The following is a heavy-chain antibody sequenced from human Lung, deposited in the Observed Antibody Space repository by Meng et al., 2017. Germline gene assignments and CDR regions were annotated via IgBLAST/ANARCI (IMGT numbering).Heavy chain of an antibody. CDR3: TISDYGNFDY. D-gene: IGHD4-17*01. J-gene: IGHJ4*02. V-gene: IGHV1-46*03. Sequence: QVQLVQSGAEVKKPGASVKVSCKASGYTFTSYYMHWGRQAPGQGLEWMGIIDPSGGSTDYAQKFQGRVTVTGDTSTSTVYMDLSSLRSEDTAVYYCTISDYGNFDYWGQGTLVTVSS. CDR2: IDPSGGST. CDR1: GYTFTSYY.